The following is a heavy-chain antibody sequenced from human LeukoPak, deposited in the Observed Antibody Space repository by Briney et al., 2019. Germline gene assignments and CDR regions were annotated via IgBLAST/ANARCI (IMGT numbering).Heavy chain of an antibody. V-gene: IGHV4-59*01. Sequence: SETLSFTCSVSGGVISSNFWNWIRQPPGEGLQWIGYIYYSGSRSYNPSLKSRVTISVDTSKSQFSLKLSSVTAADTAVYYCARVCSGGSCYSYDAFDIWGQGTMVTVSS. D-gene: IGHD2-15*01. CDR1: GGVISSNF. CDR2: IYYSGSR. CDR3: ARVCSGGSCYSYDAFDI. J-gene: IGHJ3*02.